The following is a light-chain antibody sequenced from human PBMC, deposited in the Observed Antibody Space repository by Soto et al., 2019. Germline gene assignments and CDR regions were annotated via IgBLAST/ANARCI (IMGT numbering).Light chain of an antibody. Sequence: QSALTQPASVSGSPGQSITISCNGTSSDVGGYNYVSWYQQHPGKAPKLMIYDVSNRPSGVSNRFSGSKSGNTASLTISGLQAEDEADYYCSSYRSSSTYVVFGGGTKVTVL. CDR2: DVS. CDR1: SSDVGGYNY. J-gene: IGLJ2*01. CDR3: SSYRSSSTYVV. V-gene: IGLV2-14*01.